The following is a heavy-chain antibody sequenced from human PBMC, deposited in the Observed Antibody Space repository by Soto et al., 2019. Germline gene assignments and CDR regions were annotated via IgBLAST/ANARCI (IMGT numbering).Heavy chain of an antibody. V-gene: IGHV5-51*01. J-gene: IGHJ4*02. D-gene: IGHD3-22*01. Sequence: PGESLKISCKGSGYSFTNYWIGWVRQMPGKGLEWMGIVYPGDSNTIYSPSFQGQVTISADKSISTAYLQWSSLKASDTAIYYCARGVDSNTWSLDWGQGTLVTVAS. CDR1: GYSFTNYW. CDR2: VYPGDSNT. CDR3: ARGVDSNTWSLD.